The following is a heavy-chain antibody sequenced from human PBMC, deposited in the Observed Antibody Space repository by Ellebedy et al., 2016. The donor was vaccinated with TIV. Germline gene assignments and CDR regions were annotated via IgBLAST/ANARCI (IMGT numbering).Heavy chain of an antibody. D-gene: IGHD4-23*01. CDR2: IYSRGST. CDR1: GFTVSMNY. V-gene: IGHV3-53*05. Sequence: GGSLRLXXAVSGFTVSMNYMSWVRQAPGKGLEWVSVIYSRGSTHYADSVKGRFTISRDNFKNVVYLQMNSVRVEDTAVYYCARPLTYADNEEGGMDVWGQGATVTVSS. CDR3: ARPLTYADNEEGGMDV. J-gene: IGHJ6*02.